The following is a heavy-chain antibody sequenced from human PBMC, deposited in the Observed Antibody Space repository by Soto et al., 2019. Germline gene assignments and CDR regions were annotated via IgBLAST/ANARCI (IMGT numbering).Heavy chain of an antibody. J-gene: IGHJ4*02. Sequence: QVQLVQSGAEVKKPGASVKVSCKASGYTFTSYDINWVRQATGQGLEWMGWMNPNSGNTGYAQKFQGRVTITGNTSISTPKRELSSLKSKDTAVYSCARGLVGYCTNGVGPLAYWGKGPLATVSS. D-gene: IGHD2-8*01. CDR3: ARGLVGYCTNGVGPLAY. CDR1: GYTFTSYD. V-gene: IGHV1-8*01. CDR2: MNPNSGNT.